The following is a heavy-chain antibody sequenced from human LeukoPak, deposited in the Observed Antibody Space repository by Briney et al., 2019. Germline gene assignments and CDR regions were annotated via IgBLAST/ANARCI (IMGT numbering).Heavy chain of an antibody. CDR3: ARVNQQYYYGSGIYRFYYYGMDV. CDR2: ISYDGSNK. Sequence: PGGSLRLSCAASGFTVSSYSMNWVRQAPGKGLEWVSVISYDGSNKYYADSVKGRFTISRDNSENTLYLQMNSLRAEDTAVYYCARVNQQYYYGSGIYRFYYYGMDVWGRGTTVTVSS. J-gene: IGHJ6*02. D-gene: IGHD3-10*01. V-gene: IGHV3-30*03. CDR1: GFTVSSYS.